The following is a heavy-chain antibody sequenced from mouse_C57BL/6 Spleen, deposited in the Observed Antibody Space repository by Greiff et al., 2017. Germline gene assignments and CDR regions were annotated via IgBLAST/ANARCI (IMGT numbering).Heavy chain of an antibody. Sequence: VQLHQSGAELVRPGPSVKMSCKASGYTFTNYWIGWAKQRPGHGLEWIGDIYPGDGFTNYNEQFKGKATLTADKSSSTAYMQFSSLTSEDSASYYLARSGVLRPYWYFDVWGTGTTVTVSS. CDR1: GYTFTNYW. V-gene: IGHV1-63*01. CDR2: IYPGDGFT. J-gene: IGHJ1*03. D-gene: IGHD1-2*01. CDR3: ARSGVLRPYWYFDV.